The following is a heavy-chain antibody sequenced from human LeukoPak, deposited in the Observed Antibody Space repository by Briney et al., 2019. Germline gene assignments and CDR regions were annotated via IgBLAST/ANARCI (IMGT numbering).Heavy chain of an antibody. CDR2: IIPILDIP. Sequence: GASVKVSCKASGGTFNSYAISWVRQAPGQGLEWMGRIIPILDIPNYAQKFQGRVTITADKSTRTAYMELSSLRSEDTAVYYCARGVGNSDFDYWGQGTLVTVSS. CDR3: ARGVGNSDFDY. D-gene: IGHD4-23*01. J-gene: IGHJ4*02. CDR1: GGTFNSYA. V-gene: IGHV1-69*04.